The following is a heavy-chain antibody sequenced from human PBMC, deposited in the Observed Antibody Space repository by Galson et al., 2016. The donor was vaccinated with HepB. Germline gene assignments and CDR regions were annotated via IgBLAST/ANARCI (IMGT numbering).Heavy chain of an antibody. D-gene: IGHD2-2*01. CDR3: ARARYQLLDDRQSHYYYGMDV. Sequence: SETLSLTCAVYGGTFSGYFWSWVRRPPGKGLEWIGEIIHSRTTNYNPSLKSRVTISVDTSKNQFSLKLSSVTAADTAVYYCARARYQLLDDRQSHYYYGMDVWGQGIRVTVPS. CDR1: GGTFSGYF. V-gene: IGHV4-34*12. J-gene: IGHJ6*02. CDR2: IIHSRTT.